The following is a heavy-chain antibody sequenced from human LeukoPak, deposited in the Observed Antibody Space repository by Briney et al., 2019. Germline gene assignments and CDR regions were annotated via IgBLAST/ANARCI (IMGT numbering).Heavy chain of an antibody. Sequence: ASVKVPCKASGYTFSDYFLHWVRQAPGQGLEWMGWINPKSGGTHYAQRFQGRATMTRDRSITTGYMEPRTLTADDTAVYFCGRVKWLQFVDYYYGIDVWGQGTTVTVSS. V-gene: IGHV1-2*02. D-gene: IGHD5-24*01. CDR2: INPKSGGT. CDR3: GRVKWLQFVDYYYGIDV. J-gene: IGHJ6*02. CDR1: GYTFSDYF.